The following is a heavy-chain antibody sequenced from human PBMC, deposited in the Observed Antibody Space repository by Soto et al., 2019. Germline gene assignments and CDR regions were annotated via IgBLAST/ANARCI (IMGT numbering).Heavy chain of an antibody. J-gene: IGHJ3*02. V-gene: IGHV3-23*01. CDR3: AKDLRKQWLAHDAFDI. CDR2: ISGSGGST. Sequence: GGSLRLSCAASGFTFSSYAMSWVRQAPGKGLEWVSAISGSGGSTYYADSVKGRFTISRDNSKNTLYLQMNSLRAEDTAVYYCAKDLRKQWLAHDAFDIWGQGTMVTVSS. D-gene: IGHD6-19*01. CDR1: GFTFSSYA.